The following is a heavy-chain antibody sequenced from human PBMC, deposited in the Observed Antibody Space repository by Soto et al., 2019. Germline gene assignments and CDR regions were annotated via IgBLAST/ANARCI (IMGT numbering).Heavy chain of an antibody. V-gene: IGHV1-18*01. CDR3: ARVGDIVVVPAADIDY. CDR1: GYTFTSYG. J-gene: IGHJ4*02. D-gene: IGHD2-2*01. Sequence: ASVKVSCKASGYTFTSYGISWVRQAPGQGLEWMGWISAYNGNTNYAQKLQGRVTMTTDTSTSTAYMELRSLRSDDPAVYYCARVGDIVVVPAADIDYWGQGTLVTVSS. CDR2: ISAYNGNT.